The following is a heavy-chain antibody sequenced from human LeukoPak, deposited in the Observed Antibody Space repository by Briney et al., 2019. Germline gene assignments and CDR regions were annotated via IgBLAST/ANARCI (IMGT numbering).Heavy chain of an antibody. J-gene: IGHJ4*02. CDR2: ISRSSIYI. CDR3: ARIPHSGDYVRYYFDY. V-gene: IGHV3-21*01. D-gene: IGHD4-17*01. Sequence: GGSLRLSCVASGFTFSSYSMNWVRQAPGKGLEGVSSISRSSIYIYYTDSVKGRFTVSRDNAKNSLYLQMNSLRAEDTAVYYCARIPHSGDYVRYYFDYWGQGTLVTVSS. CDR1: GFTFSSYS.